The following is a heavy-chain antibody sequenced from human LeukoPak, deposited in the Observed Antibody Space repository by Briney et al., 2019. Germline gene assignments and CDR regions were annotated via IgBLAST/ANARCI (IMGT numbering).Heavy chain of an antibody. V-gene: IGHV4-39*01. Sequence: SQTLSLTCTVSGGSISSSIYYCGWIRQPPRERLEWIGSVYYSGSAYSNPSLKSRVTLSVDTSKNQFSRKLRSATAADTAVYYCPRHPIVVVVAARDNWFDPWGQGTLVTVSS. CDR2: VYYSGSA. J-gene: IGHJ5*02. CDR1: GGSISSSIYY. CDR3: PRHPIVVVVAARDNWFDP. D-gene: IGHD2-15*01.